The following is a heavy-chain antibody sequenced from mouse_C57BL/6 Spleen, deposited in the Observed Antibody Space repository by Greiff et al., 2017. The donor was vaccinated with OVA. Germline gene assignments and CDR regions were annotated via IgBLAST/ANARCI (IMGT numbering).Heavy chain of an antibody. CDR3: ARAPLSYYFDY. V-gene: IGHV5-16*01. Sequence: EVKLVESEGGLVQPGSSMKLSCTASGFTFSDYYMAWVRQVPEKGLEWVANINYDGSSTYYLDSLKSRFIISRDNAKNILYLQMSSLKSEDTATYYCARAPLSYYFDYWGQGTTLTVSS. D-gene: IGHD6-5*01. CDR1: GFTFSDYY. CDR2: INYDGSST. J-gene: IGHJ2*01.